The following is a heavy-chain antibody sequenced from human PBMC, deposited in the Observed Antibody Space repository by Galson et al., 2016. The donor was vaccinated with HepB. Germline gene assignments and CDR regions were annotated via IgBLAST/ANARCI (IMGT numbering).Heavy chain of an antibody. Sequence: GLAWVSSVTAPSVYIYYVDSVKGRFTISRDNAKNSLYLQMNSLRAEDTAVYYCARAAYGDYEGWYFDLWGRGTLVTVSS. V-gene: IGHV3-21*06. CDR3: ARAAYGDYEGWYFDL. J-gene: IGHJ2*01. D-gene: IGHD4-17*01. CDR2: VTAPSVYI.